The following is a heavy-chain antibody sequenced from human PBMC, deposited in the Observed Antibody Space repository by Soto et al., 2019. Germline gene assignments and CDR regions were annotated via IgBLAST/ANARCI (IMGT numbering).Heavy chain of an antibody. Sequence: PSETLSLTCTVSGGSISSSSYYWGWIRQPPGKGLEWIGSIYYSGSTYYNPSLKSRVTISVDTSKNQFSLKLSSVTAADTAVYYCAATKGGRLGGSFDYWGQGTMVTVSS. CDR1: GGSISSSSYY. J-gene: IGHJ4*02. D-gene: IGHD1-26*01. CDR2: IYYSGST. V-gene: IGHV4-39*01. CDR3: AATKGGRLGGSFDY.